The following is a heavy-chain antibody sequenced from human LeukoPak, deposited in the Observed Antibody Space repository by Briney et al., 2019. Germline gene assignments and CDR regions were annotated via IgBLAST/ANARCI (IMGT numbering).Heavy chain of an antibody. CDR2: INPNGTNT. V-gene: IGHV3-74*01. CDR3: VAYNCKYPTY. CDR1: VFYFSIDW. D-gene: IGHD1-7*01. J-gene: IGHJ4*01. Sequence: PRGSLRLSRAAAVFYFSIDWMHCVRQTPGKALGGVSRINPNGTNTAYEDPVKGRFTISSDNAKHTLFMQMNSLTADDTAVYYSVAYNCKYPTYWGHGTLVSVSS.